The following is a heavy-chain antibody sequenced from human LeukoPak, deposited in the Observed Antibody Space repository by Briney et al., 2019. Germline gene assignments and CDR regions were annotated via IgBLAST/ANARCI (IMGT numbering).Heavy chain of an antibody. Sequence: GGSLRLSCAASGFTFSSYEMNWVRQAPGKGLEWVSYISSSGSTIYYADSVKGRFTISRDNAKNSLYLQMNSLRAEDTAVYYCARYGSGSYGAFDIWGQGTMVTVSS. J-gene: IGHJ3*02. V-gene: IGHV3-48*03. CDR1: GFTFSSYE. CDR3: ARYGSGSYGAFDI. D-gene: IGHD3-10*01. CDR2: ISSSGSTI.